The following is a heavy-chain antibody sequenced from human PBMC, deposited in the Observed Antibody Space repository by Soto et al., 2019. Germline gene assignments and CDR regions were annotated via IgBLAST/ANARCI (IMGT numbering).Heavy chain of an antibody. CDR1: GFTFSTYG. V-gene: IGHV3-30*02. CDR3: AKEFQWELHAFDI. Sequence: QMQLVQSGAEARKPGASVKVSCKTSGFTFSTYGMHWVRQAPGKGLEWVAVMGNDGITTFYADSVKGRFTISRDNSKNTLFLQMNSLRADDTAVYYCAKEFQWELHAFDIWGQGTMVTVSS. J-gene: IGHJ3*02. D-gene: IGHD1-26*01. CDR2: MGNDGITT.